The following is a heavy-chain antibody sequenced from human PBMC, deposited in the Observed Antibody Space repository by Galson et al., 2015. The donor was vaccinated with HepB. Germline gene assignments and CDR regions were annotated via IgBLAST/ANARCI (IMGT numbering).Heavy chain of an antibody. Sequence: SVKVSCKASGYTFTSYGISWVRQAPGQGLEWMGWISAYNGNTNYAQKLQGRVTMTTDTSTSTAYMELRSLRSDDTAVYYCAGTSLRYYYDSSGPGWFDPWGQGTLVTVSS. J-gene: IGHJ5*02. CDR1: GYTFTSYG. D-gene: IGHD3-22*01. CDR3: AGTSLRYYYDSSGPGWFDP. CDR2: ISAYNGNT. V-gene: IGHV1-18*01.